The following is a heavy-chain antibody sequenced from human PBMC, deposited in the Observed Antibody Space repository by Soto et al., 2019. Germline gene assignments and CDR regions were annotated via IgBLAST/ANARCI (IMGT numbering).Heavy chain of an antibody. CDR2: IYYIGST. Sequence: PSEILSLTCTVSGGSISSGGYYWSWIRQHPGKGLEWIGHIYYIGSTYYNPSLKSRVTISVDTSKNQFSLKLSSVTAADTAVYYCARVWSGNSPYFDYWGQGTLVTVSS. D-gene: IGHD2-15*01. J-gene: IGHJ4*02. V-gene: IGHV4-31*03. CDR1: GGSISSGGYY. CDR3: ARVWSGNSPYFDY.